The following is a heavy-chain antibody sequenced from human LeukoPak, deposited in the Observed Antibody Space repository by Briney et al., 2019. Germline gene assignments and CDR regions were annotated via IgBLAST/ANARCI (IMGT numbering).Heavy chain of an antibody. J-gene: IGHJ6*02. CDR3: ATYIQRPPGMDV. D-gene: IGHD2-15*01. Sequence: GRSLRLSCAASGFTFSSYAMHWVRQAPGKGLEWVAVISYDGSNKYYADSVKGRFTISRDNSKNTVYLQMNSLRAEDTALYFCATYIQRPPGMDVWGQGTTVTVSS. CDR1: GFTFSSYA. V-gene: IGHV3-30-3*01. CDR2: ISYDGSNK.